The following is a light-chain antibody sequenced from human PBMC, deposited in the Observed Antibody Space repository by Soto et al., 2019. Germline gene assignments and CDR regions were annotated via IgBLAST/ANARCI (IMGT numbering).Light chain of an antibody. J-gene: IGKJ2*01. CDR2: DAS. V-gene: IGKV1-33*01. Sequence: DIQMTQSPSSLSASVGDRVTISCQASQDISIYLSWYQQKPGKAPKLLIYDASKLETGVPSRYSGSGSRTHFTFTISSLQPEDIAIYYCQQFDNLPYTFGQGTKLEIK. CDR3: QQFDNLPYT. CDR1: QDISIY.